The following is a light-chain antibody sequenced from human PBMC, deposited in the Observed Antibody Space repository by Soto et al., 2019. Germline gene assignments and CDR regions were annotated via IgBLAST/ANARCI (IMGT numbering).Light chain of an antibody. CDR1: YSDIGGYKH. Sequence: QSVLTQPASVSASPGQSITISCIGTYSDIGGYKHVSWYQQHPGKAPKLIIYDASSRPSGISNRFSASKSANTASLTISGLQADDEADYYCSSYTSSNTLYVFGTGTKVTVL. V-gene: IGLV2-14*03. CDR2: DAS. CDR3: SSYTSSNTLYV. J-gene: IGLJ1*01.